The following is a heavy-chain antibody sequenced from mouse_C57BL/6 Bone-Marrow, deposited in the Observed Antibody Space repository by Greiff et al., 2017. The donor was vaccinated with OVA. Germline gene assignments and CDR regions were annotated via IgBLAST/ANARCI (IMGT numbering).Heavy chain of an antibody. CDR3: ARGSGYGSTWYFDV. V-gene: IGHV5-6*01. J-gene: IGHJ1*03. CDR2: ISSGGSYT. CDR1: GFTFSSYG. D-gene: IGHD1-1*01. Sequence: EVQLMESGGDLVKPGGSLKLSCAASGFTFSSYGMSWVRQTPDKRLEWVATISSGGSYTYYPDSVKGRFTISRDNAKNTLYLQMSSLKSEDTAMYYCARGSGYGSTWYFDVWGTGTAVTVSS.